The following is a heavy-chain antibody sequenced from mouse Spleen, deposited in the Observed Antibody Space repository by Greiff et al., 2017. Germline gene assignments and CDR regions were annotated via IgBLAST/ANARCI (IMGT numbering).Heavy chain of an antibody. D-gene: IGHD2-2*01. J-gene: IGHJ2*01. Sequence: EVQRVESGGGLVKPGGSLKLSCAASGFTFSSYAMSWVRQTPEKRLEWVATISSGGSYTYYPDSVKGRFTISRDNAKNTLYLQMSSLRSEDTAMYYCARRSHGFYFDYWGQGTTLTVSS. V-gene: IGHV5-9-3*01. CDR2: ISSGGSYT. CDR3: ARRSHGFYFDY. CDR1: GFTFSSYA.